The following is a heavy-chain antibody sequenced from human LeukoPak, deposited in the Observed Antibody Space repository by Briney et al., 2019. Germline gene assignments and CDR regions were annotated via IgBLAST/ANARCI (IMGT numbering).Heavy chain of an antibody. CDR2: INTNTGNP. J-gene: IGHJ5*02. Sequence: ASVKVSRKASGYTFTSYAMNWVRQAPGQGLEWMGWINTNTGNPTYAQGFTGRFVFSLDTSVSTAYLQISSLKAEDTAVYYCARENVVVVPAVVGGWFDPWGQGTLVTVSS. D-gene: IGHD2-2*01. V-gene: IGHV7-4-1*02. CDR1: GYTFTSYA. CDR3: ARENVVVVPAVVGGWFDP.